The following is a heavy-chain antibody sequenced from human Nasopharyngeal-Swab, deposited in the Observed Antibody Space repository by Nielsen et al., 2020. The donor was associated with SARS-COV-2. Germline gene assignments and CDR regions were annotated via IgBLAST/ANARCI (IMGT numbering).Heavy chain of an antibody. J-gene: IGHJ6*02. Sequence: VRQAPGKGLEWVSYMSRSGGTIYYADSVKGRFTISRDNAQDSLSLQMNSLRAEDTAVYYCARGITMIRGATRYYYGMDAWGQGTTVTVSS. V-gene: IGHV3-48*03. CDR2: MSRSGGTI. D-gene: IGHD3-10*01. CDR3: ARGITMIRGATRYYYGMDA.